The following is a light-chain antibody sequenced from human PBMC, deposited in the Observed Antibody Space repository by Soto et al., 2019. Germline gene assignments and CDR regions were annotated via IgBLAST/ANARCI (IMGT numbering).Light chain of an antibody. J-gene: IGKJ2*01. V-gene: IGKV1-5*03. CDR1: QSISSW. Sequence: DIQMTQSPSTLSASVGDRVTITCRASQSISSWLAWYQQKPGKAPKLLIYKASSLESGVPSRFSGSGSGTEFTLNISSLQPDDFATYYCQQYNSYSRVYTFGQGTKLEIK. CDR2: KAS. CDR3: QQYNSYSRVYT.